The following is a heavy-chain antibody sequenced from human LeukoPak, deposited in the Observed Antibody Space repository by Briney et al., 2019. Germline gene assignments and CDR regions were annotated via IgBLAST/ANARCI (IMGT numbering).Heavy chain of an antibody. Sequence: GGSLRLSCAASGFTFSSTGMHWVRLASGKGLEWGAVIWYDGSSKYYADSVKGRFTISRDNSKNTLYLQMNSLRAEDTAVYYCATEGGSLEKINYWGQGTLVTVSS. V-gene: IGHV3-33*01. CDR2: IWYDGSSK. CDR1: GFTFSSTG. J-gene: IGHJ4*02. D-gene: IGHD5-24*01. CDR3: ATEGGSLEKINY.